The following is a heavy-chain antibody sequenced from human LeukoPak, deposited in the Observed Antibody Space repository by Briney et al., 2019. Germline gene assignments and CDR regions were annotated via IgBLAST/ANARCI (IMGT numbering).Heavy chain of an antibody. V-gene: IGHV4-59*01. Sequence: PSETLSLNCTVSGGSINNYYWSWIRQPPGKGLEWIGNNYYSGTTNSHPSLKSRVTISMDTSNNQFSLKVRSVTAADTAVYYCARRTWVNEWYFDLWGRGTLVTVSS. D-gene: IGHD1-7*01. CDR1: GGSINNYY. CDR2: NYYSGTT. CDR3: ARRTWVNEWYFDL. J-gene: IGHJ2*01.